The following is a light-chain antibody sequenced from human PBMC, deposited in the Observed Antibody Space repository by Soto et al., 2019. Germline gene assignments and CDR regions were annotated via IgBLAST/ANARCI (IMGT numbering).Light chain of an antibody. J-gene: IGKJ1*01. CDR3: QQYHNWPT. V-gene: IGKV3-15*01. CDR1: QSISSN. CDR2: DAS. Sequence: EIVMTQSPATLSVSPGERVTLSCRASQSISSNTAWYQQKPGQAPRLLIYDASARATGIPARFSGSGSGTEFTLTISSLQSEDFAVYYCQQYHNWPTFGQGTKV.